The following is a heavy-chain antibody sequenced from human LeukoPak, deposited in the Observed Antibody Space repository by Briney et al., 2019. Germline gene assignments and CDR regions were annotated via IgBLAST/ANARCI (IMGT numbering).Heavy chain of an antibody. V-gene: IGHV4-39*07. CDR1: GGSITSSSYY. J-gene: IGHJ4*02. CDR3: ARIARKLRYPGDFDY. Sequence: PSETLSLTCSVSGGSITSSSYYWGWIRQPPGKGLEWIGSIYYSGSTYYNPSLKSRVTISVDTSKNQFSLKLSSVTAADTAVYYCARIARKLRYPGDFDYWGQGTLVTVSS. CDR2: IYYSGST. D-gene: IGHD3-9*01.